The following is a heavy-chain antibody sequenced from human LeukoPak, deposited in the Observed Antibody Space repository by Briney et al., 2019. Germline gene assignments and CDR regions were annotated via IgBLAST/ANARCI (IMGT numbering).Heavy chain of an antibody. CDR2: IYYSGST. CDR1: GGTISSDY. CDR3: CWRGWSPPLRFDY. J-gene: IGHJ4*02. D-gene: IGHD6-19*01. V-gene: IGHV4-59*13. Sequence: SETLSLTCTVSGGTISSDYWSWIRQPPGKGLEWIGNIYYSGSTSYNPSLKSRVTISVDTSKKQFSLRLSSVTAADTAVYYYCWRGWSPPLRFDYWGQGTLVTVSS.